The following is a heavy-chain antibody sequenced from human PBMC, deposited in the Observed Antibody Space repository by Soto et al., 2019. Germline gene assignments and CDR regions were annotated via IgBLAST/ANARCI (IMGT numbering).Heavy chain of an antibody. Sequence: QVQLVESGGGVVQPGRSLRLSCAASGFTFSSYGMHWVRQAPGKGLEWVAVISYDGSNKYYADSVKGRFTISRDNSKNPLYLQMNSLRAEDTAVYYCAKVHLATGLRRLAPMTDYYYGMDVWGQGTTVTVSS. J-gene: IGHJ6*02. CDR3: AKVHLATGLRRLAPMTDYYYGMDV. D-gene: IGHD6-19*01. CDR2: ISYDGSNK. V-gene: IGHV3-30*18. CDR1: GFTFSSYG.